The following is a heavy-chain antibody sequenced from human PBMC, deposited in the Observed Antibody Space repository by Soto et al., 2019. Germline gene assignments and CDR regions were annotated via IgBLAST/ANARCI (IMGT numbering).Heavy chain of an antibody. CDR2: ISDDGDKK. J-gene: IGHJ4*02. V-gene: IGHV3-30-3*01. D-gene: IGHD6-6*01. CDR3: ARDRYSSSTLFDY. CDR1: GFTLTNYA. Sequence: QVQLVESGGGVVQPGRSLRLCCAASGFTLTNYAMHWVRQAPGKGLEWLAVISDDGDKKYYADSVKGRFTISRDNSNKTLYLQMNSLRPEDTAVYYCARDRYSSSTLFDYWGQGTLVTVSS.